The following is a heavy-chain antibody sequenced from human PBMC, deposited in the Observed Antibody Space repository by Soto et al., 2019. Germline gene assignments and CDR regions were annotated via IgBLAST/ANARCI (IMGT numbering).Heavy chain of an antibody. V-gene: IGHV5-51*01. CDR1: GYSFTNYW. D-gene: IGHD5-18*01. CDR3: ARHVLGYSYGLHYGMDV. Sequence: GESLKGSCNGSGYSFTNYWIGWVRQMPGKGLEWMGIIYPGDSDTRYSPSFQGQVTISADKSISTAYLQWSSLKASDTAMYYCARHVLGYSYGLHYGMDVWGQGTTVTVSS. J-gene: IGHJ6*02. CDR2: IYPGDSDT.